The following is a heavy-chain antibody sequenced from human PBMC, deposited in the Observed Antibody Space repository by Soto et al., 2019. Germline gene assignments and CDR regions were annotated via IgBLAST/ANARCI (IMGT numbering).Heavy chain of an antibody. CDR3: AKDLTHYDFWSGYYTYNWFDP. Sequence: QVQLVESGGGVVQPGRYLRLSCAASGFTFSSYGMHWVRQAPGKGLERVAVIADDGSNKYYADSVKGRFTISRDNSKNPLYLQMNSLRAEDTAVYYCAKDLTHYDFWSGYYTYNWFDPWGQGTLVTVSS. J-gene: IGHJ5*02. D-gene: IGHD3-3*01. CDR2: IADDGSNK. V-gene: IGHV3-30*18. CDR1: GFTFSSYG.